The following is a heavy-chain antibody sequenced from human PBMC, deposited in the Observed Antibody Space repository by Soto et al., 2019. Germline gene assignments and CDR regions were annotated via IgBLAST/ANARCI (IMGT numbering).Heavy chain of an antibody. CDR3: ARGVNSCYCYGMDV. Sequence: QVQLVQSGAEVKKPGSSVKVSCKASGGTFSSYAISWVRQAPGQGLEWMGGIIPIFGTANYAQKFQGRVTXXAXEXXSAAYMELSSLGSEDTAVYYCARGVNSCYCYGMDVWGQGTTVTVSS. D-gene: IGHD3-10*01. V-gene: IGHV1-69*12. J-gene: IGHJ6*02. CDR2: IIPIFGTA. CDR1: GGTFSSYA.